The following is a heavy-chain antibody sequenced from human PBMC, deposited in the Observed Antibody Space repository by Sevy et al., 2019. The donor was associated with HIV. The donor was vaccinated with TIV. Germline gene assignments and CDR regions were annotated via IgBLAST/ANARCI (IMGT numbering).Heavy chain of an antibody. CDR3: ARDLPPSATTVAHFDC. D-gene: IGHD4-17*01. CDR1: GFTFSSYE. J-gene: IGHJ4*02. V-gene: IGHV3-48*03. CDR2: ISNSGTTL. Sequence: GGSLRLSCAASGFTFSSYEMNWVRQAPGKGLEWVSYISNSGTTLSYSDSVKGRLPISRDNARNSLYLTMNSLRAEDTAVYYCARDLPPSATTVAHFDCWGQGTLVTVSS.